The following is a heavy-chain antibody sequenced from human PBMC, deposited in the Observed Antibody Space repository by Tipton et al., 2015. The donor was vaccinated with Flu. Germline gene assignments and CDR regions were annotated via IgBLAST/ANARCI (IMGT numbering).Heavy chain of an antibody. CDR1: AYSISSAYY. J-gene: IGHJ5*02. D-gene: IGHD4-11*01. Sequence: TLSLTCAVSAYSISSAYYWGWIRQPVQPPGKGLEWIGNSHHTGSTYRNPSLKSRVIISVDRSKNQFSLKLTSVTAADTAVYYCARRDFSNYVSEPKNWFDPWGQGTLVTVSS. V-gene: IGHV4-38-2*01. CDR3: ARRDFSNYVSEPKNWFDP. CDR2: SHHTGST.